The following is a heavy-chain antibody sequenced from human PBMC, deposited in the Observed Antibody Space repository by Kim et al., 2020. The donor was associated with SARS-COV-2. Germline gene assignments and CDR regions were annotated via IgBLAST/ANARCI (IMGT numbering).Heavy chain of an antibody. CDR2: T. D-gene: IGHD2-2*01. CDR3: AAQMHEYLPH. Sequence: TKYSASLKGRATISMDKSKNKFSLKVTSVTAADTAVYYCAAQMHEYLPHWGQGTLVTVSS. V-gene: IGHV4-4*02. J-gene: IGHJ4*01.